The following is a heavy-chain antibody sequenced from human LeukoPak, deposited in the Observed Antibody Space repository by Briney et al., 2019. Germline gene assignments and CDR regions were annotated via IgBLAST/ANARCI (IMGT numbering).Heavy chain of an antibody. Sequence: SETLSLTCTITGGSISSSSYSWGWIRQPPGKGLEWIGNIYYTGSTYYNPSLKSRVTISVDTSKNQFSLNLSSVTAADTAAYYCARGPLYCSSTSCYLHHFDYWGQGTLVTVSS. V-gene: IGHV4-39*01. CDR2: IYYTGST. CDR1: GGSISSSSYS. J-gene: IGHJ4*02. D-gene: IGHD2-2*01. CDR3: ARGPLYCSSTSCYLHHFDY.